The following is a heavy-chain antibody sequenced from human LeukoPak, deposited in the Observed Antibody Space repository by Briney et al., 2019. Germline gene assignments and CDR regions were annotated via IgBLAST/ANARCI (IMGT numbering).Heavy chain of an antibody. Sequence: GGSLRLSCVASGFTFSSYSMNWVRQAPGKGLEWVSNIISSSGSSMYYADSVRGRFTISRDNAKNSLYLQMNSLRAEDTAVYYCAKAYSSSWRYMDVWGKGTTVTVSS. CDR2: IISSSGSSM. CDR3: AKAYSSSWRYMDV. V-gene: IGHV3-48*04. D-gene: IGHD6-13*01. J-gene: IGHJ6*03. CDR1: GFTFSSYS.